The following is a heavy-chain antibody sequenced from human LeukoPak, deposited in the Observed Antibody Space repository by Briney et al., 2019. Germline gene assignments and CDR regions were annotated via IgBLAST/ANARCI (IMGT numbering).Heavy chain of an antibody. D-gene: IGHD3-22*01. Sequence: SGGSLRLSCVVSGFESGFDFSGSGMHWVRQAPGKGLEWVALIWYDGNNKYYADSVKGRFTISRDNSRNTVYLQMNSLRAEDTAVYYCAKDRPNYYESNGHYYRRDGDYWGQGTLVTVSS. CDR1: GFESGFDFSGSG. CDR2: IWYDGNNK. CDR3: AKDRPNYYESNGHYYRRDGDY. V-gene: IGHV3-33*06. J-gene: IGHJ4*02.